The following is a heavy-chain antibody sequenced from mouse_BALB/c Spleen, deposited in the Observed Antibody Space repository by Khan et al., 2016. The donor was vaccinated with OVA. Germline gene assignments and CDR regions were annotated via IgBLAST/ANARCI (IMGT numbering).Heavy chain of an antibody. V-gene: IGHV2-6-7*01. CDR3: ARERRLGGFAY. Sequence: QVQLKESGPGLVAPSQSLSITCTVSGFSLTDYGINWVRQPPGKDLEWLGMIWGDGSTDYNSALKSRLSISKDNSKRQVFLKMNSLQTDDTARYYCARERRLGGFAYWGQGTLVTVSA. J-gene: IGHJ3*01. D-gene: IGHD3-3*01. CDR2: IWGDGST. CDR1: GFSLTDYG.